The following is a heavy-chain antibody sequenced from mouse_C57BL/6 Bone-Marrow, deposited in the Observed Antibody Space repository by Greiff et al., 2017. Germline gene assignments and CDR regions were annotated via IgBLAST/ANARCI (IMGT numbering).Heavy chain of an antibody. CDR1: GFSLTSYA. Sequence: VQLVESGPGLVAPSQSLSITCTVSGFSLTSYAISWVRQPPGKGLEWLGVIWTGGGTNYNSALKSRLSISKDNSKSQVFLKMNSLQTDDTARDDCARNRGYYDWVWFAYWGQGTLVTVSA. D-gene: IGHD2-3*01. J-gene: IGHJ3*01. CDR3: ARNRGYYDWVWFAY. CDR2: IWTGGGT. V-gene: IGHV2-9-1*01.